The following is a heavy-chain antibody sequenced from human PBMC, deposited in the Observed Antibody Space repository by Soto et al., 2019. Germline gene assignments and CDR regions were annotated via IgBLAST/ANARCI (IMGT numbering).Heavy chain of an antibody. V-gene: IGHV4-59*01. CDR2: IYYSGST. Sequence: PSETLSLTCTVSGGSISSYYWSWIRQPPGKGLEWIGYIYYSGSTNYNPPLKSRVTISVDTSKNQFSLKLSSVTAADTAVYYCARASITIFGVVIAFDIWGQGTMVTVSS. D-gene: IGHD3-3*01. J-gene: IGHJ3*02. CDR3: ARASITIFGVVIAFDI. CDR1: GGSISSYY.